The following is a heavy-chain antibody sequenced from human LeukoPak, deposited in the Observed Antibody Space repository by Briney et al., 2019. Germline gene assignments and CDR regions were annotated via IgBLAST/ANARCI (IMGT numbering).Heavy chain of an antibody. J-gene: IGHJ4*02. CDR2: INHSGST. CDR3: ARHVKLLWFGEPFDY. V-gene: IGHV4-34*01. CDR1: GGSFDDYH. D-gene: IGHD3-10*01. Sequence: PSETLSLTCEVNGGSFDDYHWTWIRQSPGKGLEWIGEINHSGSTNYNPSLKSRVTISVDTSKNQFSLKLSSVTAADTAVYYCARHVKLLWFGEPFDYWGQGTLVTVSS.